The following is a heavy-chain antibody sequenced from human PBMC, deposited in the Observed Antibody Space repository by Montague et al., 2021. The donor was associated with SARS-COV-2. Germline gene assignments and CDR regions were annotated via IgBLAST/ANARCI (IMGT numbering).Heavy chain of an antibody. Sequence: SETLSLTCTVSGDSVKTNLYYWGWIRRPPGKGLEWIGNIYYTGTTYYNPSLKSRVTMSVDTSKNQFSLKLTSVTAADTAMYYCAKEREVVRAARTLVAFDLWGQGTMVTVSS. CDR1: GDSVKTNLYY. J-gene: IGHJ3*01. D-gene: IGHD2-2*01. CDR2: IYYTGTT. V-gene: IGHV4-39*02. CDR3: AKEREVVRAARTLVAFDL.